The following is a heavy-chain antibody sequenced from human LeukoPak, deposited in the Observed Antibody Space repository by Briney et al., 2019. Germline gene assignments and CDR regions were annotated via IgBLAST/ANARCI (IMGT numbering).Heavy chain of an antibody. D-gene: IGHD3-10*01. CDR3: TGNYYGSGGYADFDY. Sequence: PGGPLRLSCAASGFTLSGSAPHWVRQASRKGLEWVGRIRSTANGYATAYAASVKGRFTISRDDSKNTAYLQMDSLKTEDTAVYYCTGNYYGSGGYADFDYWGQGTLVTVSS. CDR2: IRSTANGYAT. J-gene: IGHJ4*02. V-gene: IGHV3-73*01. CDR1: GFTLSGSA.